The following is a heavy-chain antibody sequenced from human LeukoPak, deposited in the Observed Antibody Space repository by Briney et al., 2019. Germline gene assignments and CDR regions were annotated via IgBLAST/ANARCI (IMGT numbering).Heavy chain of an antibody. CDR2: IYPGDSDT. CDR1: GYSFTSYW. V-gene: IGHV5-51*01. J-gene: IGHJ4*02. Sequence: GESLKISCKGSGYSFTSYWISWVRQMPGKGLEWMGIIYPGDSDTGYSPSFQGQVTISADKSISTAYLQWSSLRASDTAMYYCARARFCSGGSCYAEYWGQGTLVTVSS. CDR3: ARARFCSGGSCYAEY. D-gene: IGHD2-15*01.